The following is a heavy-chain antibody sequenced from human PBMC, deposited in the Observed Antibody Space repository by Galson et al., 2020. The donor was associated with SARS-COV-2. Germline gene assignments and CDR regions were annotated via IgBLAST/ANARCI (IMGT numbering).Heavy chain of an antibody. V-gene: IGHV4-30-4*01. J-gene: IGHJ5*02. CDR3: ARTLLYSSGSWYFDP. D-gene: IGHD6-13*01. CDR1: GDSINSGGYY. Sequence: ETSETLSLTCTVSGDSINSGGYYWSWIRQPQGKDLEWIGYIHSSGSTYYNPSLKSRLTISLETSKNQFSLKLSSVTAADTAAYYCARTLLYSSGSWYFDPWGQGTLVTVSS. CDR2: IHSSGST.